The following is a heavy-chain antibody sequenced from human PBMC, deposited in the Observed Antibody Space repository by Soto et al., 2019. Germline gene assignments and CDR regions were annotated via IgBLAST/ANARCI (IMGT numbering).Heavy chain of an antibody. J-gene: IGHJ4*02. CDR2: IYYSGSA. CDR1: GDSITSNSYY. CDR3: ARHGPGIAGFCDL. V-gene: IGHV4-39*01. D-gene: IGHD3-3*01. Sequence: SETLSLTCSVSGDSITSNSYYWGWIRQPPGKGLEWIGIIYYSGSAHYNPSLKSRVTISVDTSKNQFSLKLTSVAAADTAVYYCARHGPGIAGFCDLWGRGTLVTVSS.